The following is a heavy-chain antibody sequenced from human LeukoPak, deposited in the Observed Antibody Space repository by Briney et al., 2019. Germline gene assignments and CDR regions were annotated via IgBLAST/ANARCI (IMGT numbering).Heavy chain of an antibody. CDR2: IYYSGST. J-gene: IGHJ5*02. CDR1: GGSISSYY. CDR3: ARHGGIRYYQNWFDP. V-gene: IGHV4-59*08. Sequence: PSETLSLTCTVSGGSISSYYWSWIRQPPGKGLEWIGYIYYSGSTNYNPSLKSRVTISVDTSKNPFSLKLSSVTAADTAVYYCARHGGIRYYQNWFDPWGQGTLVTVSS. D-gene: IGHD3-10*01.